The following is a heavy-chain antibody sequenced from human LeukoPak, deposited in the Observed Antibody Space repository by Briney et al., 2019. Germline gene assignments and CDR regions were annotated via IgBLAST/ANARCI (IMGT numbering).Heavy chain of an antibody. J-gene: IGHJ2*01. Sequence: ASETLSLTCTVSGGSISSYYWSWIRQPAGQGLEWIGRFYTNGRTTYNPSLKSRVTMSVDTSKNQFSLKLSSVTAADTAVYYCANSGGYYWYFDLWGRGTLATVSS. V-gene: IGHV4-4*07. CDR1: GGSISSYY. CDR2: FYTNGRT. CDR3: ANSGGYYWYFDL. D-gene: IGHD3-16*01.